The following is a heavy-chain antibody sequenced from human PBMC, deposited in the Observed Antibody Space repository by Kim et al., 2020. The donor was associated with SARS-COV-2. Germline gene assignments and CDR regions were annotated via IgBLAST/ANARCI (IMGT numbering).Heavy chain of an antibody. J-gene: IGHJ4*02. CDR3: ARDLYEYIWGSYRYTSPFDY. Sequence: GRFAISRDNAKNSMYLKMNSLRAEDTAVYYCARDLYEYIWGSYRYTSPFDYWGQGTLVTVSS. D-gene: IGHD3-16*02. V-gene: IGHV3-11*06.